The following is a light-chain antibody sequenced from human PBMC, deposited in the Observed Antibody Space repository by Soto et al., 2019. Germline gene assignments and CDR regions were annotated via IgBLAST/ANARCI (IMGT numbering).Light chain of an antibody. CDR1: SSDVGGYTY. J-gene: IGLJ3*02. V-gene: IGLV2-14*01. CDR2: DVS. Sequence: QSALTQPASVSGSPGQSITISCTGTSSDVGGYTYVSWYQQHPGKAPKLMIYDVSIRPSGVSNRFSGSKSGNTASLTISGLPAEDEADYYCSSYTTRSALVFGGGTKLTVL. CDR3: SSYTTRSALV.